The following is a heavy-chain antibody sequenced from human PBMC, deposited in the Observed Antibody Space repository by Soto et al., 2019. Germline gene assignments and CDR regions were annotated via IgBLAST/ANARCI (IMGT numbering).Heavy chain of an antibody. CDR2: IMPFFGTP. CDR1: GGNFNSFS. J-gene: IGHJ5*02. Sequence: QLVQSGAEVRKPGSSLKVSCKASGGNFNSFSVSWVRQAPGQGLEWMGNIMPFFGTPNYAQTFQGRVTIRADISTSTVYLPLSCLTCEDTAVYYSARECANSSGYHFDLLGHGTLVAVSS. CDR3: ARECANSSGYHFDL. V-gene: IGHV1-69*06. D-gene: IGHD3-22*01.